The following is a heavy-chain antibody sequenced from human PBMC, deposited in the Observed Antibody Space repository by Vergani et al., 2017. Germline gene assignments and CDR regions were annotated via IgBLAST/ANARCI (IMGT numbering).Heavy chain of an antibody. Sequence: EAQLVESGGGLVQPEGSLRLSCAASGFTFSSYDMNWVRQAPGKGLEWVSYIASSGDTMYYADSVKGRFTISRDNAKNSLYLQMNSLRAEDTAVYYCARVPPVGDFWAYYMDVWGKGTTVTVSS. CDR1: GFTFSSYD. V-gene: IGHV3-48*03. CDR3: ARVPPVGDFWAYYMDV. CDR2: IASSGDTM. D-gene: IGHD3-3*01. J-gene: IGHJ6*03.